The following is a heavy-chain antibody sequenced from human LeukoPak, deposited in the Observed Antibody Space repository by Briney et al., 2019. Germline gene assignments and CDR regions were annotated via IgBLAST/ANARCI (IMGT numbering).Heavy chain of an antibody. CDR1: GYTFTGYY. V-gene: IGHV1-8*02. Sequence: ASVKVSCKASGYTFTGYYMHWVRQAPGQGLEWMGWMNPNTGNTGYAQKFQGRVTMTRDTSISTAYMELSSLRSDDTAVYYCARKFLGSRGYYFDYWGQGTLVTVSS. D-gene: IGHD3-10*01. CDR3: ARKFLGSRGYYFDY. J-gene: IGHJ4*02. CDR2: MNPNTGNT.